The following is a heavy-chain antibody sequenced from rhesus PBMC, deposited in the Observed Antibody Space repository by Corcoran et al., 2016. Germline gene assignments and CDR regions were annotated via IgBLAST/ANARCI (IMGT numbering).Heavy chain of an antibody. V-gene: IGHV4S11*01. D-gene: IGHD5-42*01. CDR3: ARGSRGGWYFDL. Sequence: QVQLQESGPGLGKPLETLSLTCAASGGSLSSNYWSWVPHPPRKGLEWVGDIYGSGSSTNYNPVLKSRVPLSVDPSKNQFSLKLSSVTAADTAVYYCARGSRGGWYFDLWGPGTPITISS. J-gene: IGHJ2*01. CDR2: IYGSGSST. CDR1: GGSLSSNY.